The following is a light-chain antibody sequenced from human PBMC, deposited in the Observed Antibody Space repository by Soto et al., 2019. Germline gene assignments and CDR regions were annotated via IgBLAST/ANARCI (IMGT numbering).Light chain of an antibody. CDR1: QSVSSY. Sequence: EIVLTQSPATLSLSPGERATLSCRASQSVSSYLAWYQQKPGQAPRLLIYDASNMATGIPGRLSGSGSGTDFTLTISSLEPEDFAVYYCQQRTNWGEFTFGQGTKLEIK. CDR2: DAS. J-gene: IGKJ2*01. V-gene: IGKV3-11*01. CDR3: QQRTNWGEFT.